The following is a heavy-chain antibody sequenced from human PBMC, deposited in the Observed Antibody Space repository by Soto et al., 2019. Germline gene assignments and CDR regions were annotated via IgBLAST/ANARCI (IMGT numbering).Heavy chain of an antibody. D-gene: IGHD2-15*01. CDR1: GDSLKNHY. CDR3: ERSSVVMVASFDF. Sequence: SETLSLTCSVSGDSLKNHYLAGIRQSSGNGLDWLGNIYDSGSVNDSLALKSRVSMSVDTSKNLFSLIINSVTAEALAVWYCERSSVVMVASFDFCGHGTGVAASS. V-gene: IGHV4-59*11. CDR2: IYDSGSV. J-gene: IGHJ4*01.